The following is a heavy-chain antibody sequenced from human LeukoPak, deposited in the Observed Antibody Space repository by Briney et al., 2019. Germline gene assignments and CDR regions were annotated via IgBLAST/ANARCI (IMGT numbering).Heavy chain of an antibody. D-gene: IGHD1/OR15-1a*01. V-gene: IGHV3-9*03. CDR1: GFTFDDYA. J-gene: IGHJ3*02. CDR2: ISWNSGSI. CDR3: AKELTIEAFDI. Sequence: GRSLRLSCAASGFTFDDYAMHWVRQAPGKGLEWVSGISWNSGSIGYADSVKGRFTISRDNAKNSLYLQMNSLRAEDMALYYCAKELTIEAFDIWGQGTMVTVSS.